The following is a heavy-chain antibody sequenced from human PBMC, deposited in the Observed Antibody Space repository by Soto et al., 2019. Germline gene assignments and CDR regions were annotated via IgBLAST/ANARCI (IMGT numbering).Heavy chain of an antibody. CDR1: GFTLSPYT. CDR2: ISYDGSDK. Sequence: LRLSCAASGFTLSPYTMHWVRQTPGKGLEWVAVISYDGSDKYYAGSVRGRFTISRDNSKNTLFLQMNSLRAEDTALYYCARGGGFCGADCYKGGIDYWGQGALVTVSS. J-gene: IGHJ4*02. D-gene: IGHD2-21*02. CDR3: ARGGGFCGADCYKGGIDY. V-gene: IGHV3-30-3*01.